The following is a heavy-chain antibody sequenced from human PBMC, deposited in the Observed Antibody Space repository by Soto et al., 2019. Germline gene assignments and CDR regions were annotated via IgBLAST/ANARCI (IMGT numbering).Heavy chain of an antibody. CDR2: IYHSGST. CDR1: GVSIISSNW. D-gene: IGHD3-3*01. V-gene: IGHV4-4*02. J-gene: IGHJ5*02. CDR3: ASSLEWGYHSCAP. Sequence: SETLSLTCAVSGVSIISSNWWSLVRQPPGKGLEWIGEIYHSGSTNYNPSLKSRVTISVDKSKNQFSLKLSSVTAADTAVYYCASSLEWGYHSCAPRGPATLVTVSS.